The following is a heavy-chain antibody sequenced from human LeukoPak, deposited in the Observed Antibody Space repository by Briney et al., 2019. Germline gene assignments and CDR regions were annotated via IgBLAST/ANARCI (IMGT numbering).Heavy chain of an antibody. CDR1: GFTFSSYW. J-gene: IGHJ4*02. D-gene: IGHD2/OR15-2a*01. V-gene: IGHV3-7*01. CDR2: IKQDGSEK. CDR3: ARGPTRANSSDY. Sequence: PGGSLRLSCAASGFTFSSYWMSWVRQAPGKGLEWVTKIKQDGSEKYYVESVKGRFTLSRDNAKNSLYLQMNSLRAEDTAVYYCARGPTRANSSDYWGQGTLVTVSS.